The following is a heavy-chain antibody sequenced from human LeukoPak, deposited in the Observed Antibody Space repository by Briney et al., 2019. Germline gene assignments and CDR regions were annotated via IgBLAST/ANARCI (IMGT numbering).Heavy chain of an antibody. V-gene: IGHV6-1*01. CDR2: TYYRSKWYN. Sequence: SQTLSLTCAISGDSVSSNSAAWNCIRQSPSRGLEWLGKTYYRSKWYNDYAASVKSRITINPDTSKNQFSLQLNSVTPEDTAVYYCAREDVVVVAATYNWFDPWGQGTLVPVSS. D-gene: IGHD2-15*01. CDR1: GDSVSSNSAA. CDR3: AREDVVVVAATYNWFDP. J-gene: IGHJ5*02.